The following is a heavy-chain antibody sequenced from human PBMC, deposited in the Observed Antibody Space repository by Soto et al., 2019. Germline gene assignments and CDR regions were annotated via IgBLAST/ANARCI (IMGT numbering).Heavy chain of an antibody. CDR3: AREPGYYFDY. Sequence: LSLTCAVYGGSFSGYYWSWIRQPPGKGLEWIGEINHSGSTNYNPSLKSRVTISVDTSKNQFSLKLSSVTAADTAVYYCAREPGYYFDYWGQGTLVTVSS. CDR2: INHSGST. J-gene: IGHJ4*02. V-gene: IGHV4-34*01. CDR1: GGSFSGYY. D-gene: IGHD3-10*01.